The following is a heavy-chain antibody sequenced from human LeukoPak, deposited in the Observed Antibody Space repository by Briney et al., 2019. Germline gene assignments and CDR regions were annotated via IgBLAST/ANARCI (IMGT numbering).Heavy chain of an antibody. J-gene: IGHJ3*02. CDR1: GESFRGYY. D-gene: IGHD4-23*01. CDR3: ARRFGGNSRRDAFDI. Sequence: SETLSLTCAVYGESFRGYYWSWIRQPPGKGLEWIGEINHSGSTNYDPSLKSRVTISVDTSKNQFSLKLSSVTAADTAVYYCARRFGGNSRRDAFDIWGQGTMVTVSS. CDR2: INHSGST. V-gene: IGHV4-34*01.